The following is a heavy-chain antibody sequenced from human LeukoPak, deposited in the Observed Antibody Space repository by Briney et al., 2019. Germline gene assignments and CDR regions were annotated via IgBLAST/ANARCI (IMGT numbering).Heavy chain of an antibody. CDR2: INHSGST. V-gene: IGHV4-34*01. CDR1: GGSFSGYY. CDR3: VRPDSVVKGGAFDP. Sequence: SETLSLTCAVYGGSFSGYYWSWIRQPPGKGLEWIGEINHSGSTNYNPSLKSRVTISVDTSKNQFSLKLSSVTAADTAVYYCVRPDSVVKGGAFDPWGQGTLVTVSS. D-gene: IGHD2-2*01. J-gene: IGHJ5*02.